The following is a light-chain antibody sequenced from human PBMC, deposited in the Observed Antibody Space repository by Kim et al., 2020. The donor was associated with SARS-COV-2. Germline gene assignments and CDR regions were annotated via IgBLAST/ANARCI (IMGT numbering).Light chain of an antibody. CDR3: QAWDSTWL. Sequence: SYELTQPPSVSVSPGQTASITCSGDKLGDKYACWYQQKQGQSPVLVIYQDSKRPSGIPERFSGSNSGNTATLTISGTQAMDEADYYCQAWDSTWLFGGGTQLTVL. CDR1: KLGDKY. CDR2: QDS. J-gene: IGLJ3*02. V-gene: IGLV3-1*01.